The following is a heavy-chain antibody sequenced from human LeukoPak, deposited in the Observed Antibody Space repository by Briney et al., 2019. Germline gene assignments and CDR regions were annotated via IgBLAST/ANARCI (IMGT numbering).Heavy chain of an antibody. J-gene: IGHJ4*02. Sequence: GGSLRLSCAASGFTVSSNYMSWVRQGPGKGLEWVALIYNDGGTHYTDSVKGRFTISRDNSKNTLYLQMNSLRAEDTAVYYCAKLLNDYGDYYFDYWGQGTLVTVSS. CDR2: IYNDGGT. CDR1: GFTVSSNY. V-gene: IGHV3-53*01. D-gene: IGHD4-17*01. CDR3: AKLLNDYGDYYFDY.